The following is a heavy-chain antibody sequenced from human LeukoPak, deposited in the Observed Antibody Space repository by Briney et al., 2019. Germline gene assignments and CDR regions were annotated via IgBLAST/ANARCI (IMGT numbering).Heavy chain of an antibody. CDR3: AGYNWLDP. Sequence: PGGSLRLSCAASGFSLSSYSMNWVRQAPGKGLEWVSSITSSTNVYYVDSVKGRFTISRDNAKNSLYLQMNSLRAEDTAVYYCAGYNWLDPWGQGTLVTVSS. J-gene: IGHJ5*02. V-gene: IGHV3-21*01. CDR1: GFSLSSYS. D-gene: IGHD1-14*01. CDR2: ITSSTNV.